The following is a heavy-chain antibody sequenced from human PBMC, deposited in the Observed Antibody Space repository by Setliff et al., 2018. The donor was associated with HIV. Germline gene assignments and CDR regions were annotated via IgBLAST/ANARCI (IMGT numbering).Heavy chain of an antibody. CDR1: GGTFSSYA. D-gene: IGHD3-10*01. J-gene: IGHJ4*02. V-gene: IGHV1-69*04. CDR2: SIPILGIG. Sequence: SVKVSCKASGGTFSSYAINWVRQAPGQGLEWMGRSIPILGIGNDEQAQKFQGRLTMTTDTSTDTAYMELNSLRSEDTAMYYCATLDYYGSQTYNLALHYWGQGTLVTVSS. CDR3: ATLDYYGSQTYNLALHY.